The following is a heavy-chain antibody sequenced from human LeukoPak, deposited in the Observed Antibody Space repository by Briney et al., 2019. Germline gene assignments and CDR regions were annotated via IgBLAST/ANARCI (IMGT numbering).Heavy chain of an antibody. J-gene: IGHJ4*02. CDR2: ISGRGDDT. CDR3: ARGHRSSSSFFDY. V-gene: IGHV3-23*01. D-gene: IGHD6-19*01. Sequence: GGSLTLSCAAFSGYAMSWVRQAPGKGSEWVSAISGRGDDTYYAESVKGRFTISRDNSKNTLHLQMNSLRAEDTAVYYCARGHRSSSSFFDYWDQVTLVTVSS. CDR1: SGYA.